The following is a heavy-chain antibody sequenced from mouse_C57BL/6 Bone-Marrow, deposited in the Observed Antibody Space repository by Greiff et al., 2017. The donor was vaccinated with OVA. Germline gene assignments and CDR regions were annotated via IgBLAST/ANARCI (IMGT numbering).Heavy chain of an antibody. CDR2: IYPRSGNT. Sequence: QVQLQQSGAELARPGASVKLSCKASGYTFTSYGISWVKQRTGQGLEWIGEIYPRSGNTYYNEKFKGKATLTADKSSSTAYMQLRSLTSEDSAVYFCARGNIYYGNDPIAYWGQGTLVTVSA. CDR1: GYTFTSYG. V-gene: IGHV1-81*01. J-gene: IGHJ3*01. D-gene: IGHD2-2*01. CDR3: ARGNIYYGNDPIAY.